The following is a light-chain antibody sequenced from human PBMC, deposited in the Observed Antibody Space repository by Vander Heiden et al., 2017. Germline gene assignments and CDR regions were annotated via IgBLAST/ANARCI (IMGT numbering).Light chain of an antibody. V-gene: IGLV2-23*02. J-gene: IGLJ2*01. CDR3: CSYAGSSTFDVV. Sequence: QYALTQPASVSASPGQSLTISCTGTSRDVGRYTLVSSYQQHPGKAPKLMIYEFSKRPSGVSNLFSGSKSGNTASLTISGLQAEDEADYYCCSYAGSSTFDVVFGGGTKLTVL. CDR2: EFS. CDR1: SRDVGRYTL.